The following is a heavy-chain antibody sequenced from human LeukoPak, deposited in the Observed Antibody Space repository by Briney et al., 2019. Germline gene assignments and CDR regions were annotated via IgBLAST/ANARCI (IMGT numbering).Heavy chain of an antibody. CDR1: GFTYRSHE. CDR3: ASSGN. J-gene: IGHJ4*02. Sequence: GGTLSLSCASSGFTYRSHEMNWVRQARGKGREGVSYISRNCRTKYYSDSVKGRCTISRDNAKLSLYLQMNSLRAEDTAVYYSASSGNWGQGTLVTVSS. V-gene: IGHV3-48*03. CDR2: ISRNCRTK. D-gene: IGHD1-26*01.